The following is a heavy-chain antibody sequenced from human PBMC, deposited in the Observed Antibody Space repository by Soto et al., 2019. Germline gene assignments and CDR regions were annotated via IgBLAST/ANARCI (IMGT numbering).Heavy chain of an antibody. CDR2: MWFDGSKK. V-gene: IGHV3-33*06. CDR1: GFIFSNSG. Sequence: QVQLVESGGCVVQPGRSLRLSCAASGFIFSNSGMHWVRQAPGKGLEWVAVMWFDGSKKHYADSIKGRFTISRDTSNNTLYLQMNSLRAEDTAVYYCANAYGDYVGINWFDPWGQGTLVTVSS. CDR3: ANAYGDYVGINWFDP. J-gene: IGHJ5*02. D-gene: IGHD4-17*01.